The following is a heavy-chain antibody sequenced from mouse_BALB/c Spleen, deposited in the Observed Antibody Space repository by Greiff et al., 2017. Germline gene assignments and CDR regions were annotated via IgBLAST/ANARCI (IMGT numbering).Heavy chain of an antibody. D-gene: IGHD3-2*01. V-gene: IGHV1-55*01. CDR3: ARETARGAWFAY. CDR2: IYPGSGST. Sequence: QVQLQQPGAELVKPGTSVKLSCKASGYNFTSYWINWVKLRPGQGLEWIGDIYPGSGSTNYNEKFKSKATLTVDTSSSTAYMQLSSLASEDSALYYCARETARGAWFAYWGQGTLVTVSA. J-gene: IGHJ3*01. CDR1: GYNFTSYW.